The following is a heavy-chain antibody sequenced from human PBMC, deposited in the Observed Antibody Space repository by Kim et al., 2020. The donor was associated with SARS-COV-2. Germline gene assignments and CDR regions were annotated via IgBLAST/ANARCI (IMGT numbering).Heavy chain of an antibody. V-gene: IGHV4-39*01. D-gene: IGHD3-22*01. CDR1: GGSISSSSYY. CDR3: AIRGSSGYFDY. Sequence: SETLSLTCTVSGGSISSSSYYWGWIRQTPGKGLEWIGSIYYSGSTYYNPSLKSRVTISVDTSKNQFSLKLSSVTAADTAVYYCAIRGSSGYFDYWGQGTLVTVSS. J-gene: IGHJ4*02. CDR2: IYYSGST.